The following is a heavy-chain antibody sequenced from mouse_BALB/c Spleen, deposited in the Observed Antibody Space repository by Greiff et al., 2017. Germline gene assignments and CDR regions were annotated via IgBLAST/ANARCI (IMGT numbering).Heavy chain of an antibody. V-gene: IGHV1-87*01. CDR3: ARSFYDYDSWFAY. J-gene: IGHJ3*01. Sequence: QVQLKQSGAELARPGASVKLSCKASGYTFTSYWMQWVKQRPGQGLEWIGAIYPGDGDTRYTQKFKGKATLTADKSSSTAYMQLSSLASEDSAVYYCARSFYDYDSWFAYWGQGTLVTVSA. CDR1: GYTFTSYW. CDR2: IYPGDGDT. D-gene: IGHD2-4*01.